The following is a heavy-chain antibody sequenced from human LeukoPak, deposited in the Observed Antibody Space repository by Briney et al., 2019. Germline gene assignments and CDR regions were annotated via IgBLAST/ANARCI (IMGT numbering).Heavy chain of an antibody. CDR1: GGSISSGSYY. CDR2: IYTSGST. J-gene: IGHJ6*02. V-gene: IGHV4-61*02. D-gene: IGHD6-13*01. Sequence: PSETLSLTCTVSGGSISSGSYYWSWIRQPAGKGLEWIGRIYTSGSTNYNPSLKSRVTISVDTSKNQFSLKLSSVTAADTAVYYCARSSSSSWAVYYYYGMDVWGQGTTVTVSS. CDR3: ARSSSSSWAVYYYYGMDV.